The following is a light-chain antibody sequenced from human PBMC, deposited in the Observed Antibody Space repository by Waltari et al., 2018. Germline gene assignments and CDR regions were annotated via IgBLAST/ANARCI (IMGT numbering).Light chain of an antibody. CDR2: AAS. J-gene: IGKJ4*01. CDR3: QKYSTAPLT. CDR1: QGINKY. Sequence: DIQMTQSPSSLSAPIGDRVPITCRSSQGINKYLAWYQQKSGKVPQLLIYAASTLQSGVPSRFSGSGFGTDFTLTISSLQPEDVATYYCQKYSTAPLTFGGGTKLEIK. V-gene: IGKV1-27*01.